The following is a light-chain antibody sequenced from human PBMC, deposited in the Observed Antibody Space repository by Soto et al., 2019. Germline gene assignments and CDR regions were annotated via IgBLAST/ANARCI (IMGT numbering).Light chain of an antibody. CDR2: QDR. J-gene: IGLJ2*01. CDR3: QAWDSTTVV. V-gene: IGLV3-1*01. CDR1: KLGHKY. Sequence: SYELTQPPSVSVSPGQTAIITCSGDKLGHKYAFWYQQKPGQSTVVTIYQDRNRPSGIPDRFSGSNSGNTATLTISGTQAMDEAYYYCQAWDSTTVVFGGGTKLTVL.